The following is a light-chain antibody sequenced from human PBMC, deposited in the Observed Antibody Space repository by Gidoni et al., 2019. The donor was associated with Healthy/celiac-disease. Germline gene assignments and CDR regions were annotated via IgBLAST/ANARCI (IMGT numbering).Light chain of an antibody. CDR3: QQSYSTPL. V-gene: IGKV1-39*01. Sequence: DIHMTHSPSSLSASVGDRVTITCRASQSISSYLNWYQQKPGKAPKLLIYAASSLQSGVPSRFSGSGSGTDFTLTISSLQPEDFATYYCQQSYSTPLFGGGTKVEIK. CDR2: AAS. CDR1: QSISSY. J-gene: IGKJ4*01.